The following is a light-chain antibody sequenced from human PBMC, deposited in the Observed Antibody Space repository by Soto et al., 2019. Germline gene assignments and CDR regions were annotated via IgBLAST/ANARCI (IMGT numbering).Light chain of an antibody. CDR3: QQYDNSLYT. CDR2: GAS. J-gene: IGKJ2*01. CDR1: QSVSSSY. Sequence: EIVLTQSPGTLSLSPGERATISCRASQSVSSSYLAWYQQKPDQAPRLLIYGASSRSNGIPDTFSGSRSGTDFTLTISRLEPEDFAVYYCQQYDNSLYTFGQGTKLEIK. V-gene: IGKV3-20*01.